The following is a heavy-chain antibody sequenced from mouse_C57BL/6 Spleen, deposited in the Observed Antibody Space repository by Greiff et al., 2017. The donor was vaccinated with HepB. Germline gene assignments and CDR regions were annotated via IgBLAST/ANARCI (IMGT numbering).Heavy chain of an antibody. V-gene: IGHV1-7*01. CDR2: INPSSGYT. Sequence: VMLVESGAELAKPGASVKLSCKASGYTFTSYWMHWVKQRPGQGLEWIGYINPSSGYTKYNQKFKDKATLTADKSSSTAYMQLSSLTYEDSAVYYCARTTMITEAWFAYWGQGTLVTVSA. CDR3: ARTTMITEAWFAY. CDR1: GYTFTSYW. D-gene: IGHD2-4*01. J-gene: IGHJ3*01.